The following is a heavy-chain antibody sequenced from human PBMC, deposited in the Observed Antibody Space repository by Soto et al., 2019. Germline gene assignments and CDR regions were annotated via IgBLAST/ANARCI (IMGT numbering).Heavy chain of an antibody. J-gene: IGHJ4*02. D-gene: IGHD6-19*01. Sequence: QVHLVQSGAEVTKPGASVKVSCEASGYTFTNYAIHWVRQAPGQRLEWMGWINAGNGETKYSQNLQDRVTITKDTSASAVYMELRSLRSEDTAVYYCARDGVVWGNSGWYDYWGQGTLVTVSS. CDR1: GYTFTNYA. V-gene: IGHV1-3*01. CDR2: INAGNGET. CDR3: ARDGVVWGNSGWYDY.